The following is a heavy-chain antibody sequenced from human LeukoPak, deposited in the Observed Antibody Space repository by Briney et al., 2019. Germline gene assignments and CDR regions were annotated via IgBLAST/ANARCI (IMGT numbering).Heavy chain of an antibody. V-gene: IGHV1-69*04. J-gene: IGHJ3*02. CDR3: ARDLTATDNSSGYYQFRHAFDI. Sequence: GASVKVSCKASGGTFSSYAISWVRQAPGQGLEWMGRIIPILGIANYAQKFQGRVTITADKSTSTAYMELSSLRSEDTAVYYCARDLTATDNSSGYYQFRHAFDIWGQGTMVTVSS. D-gene: IGHD3-22*01. CDR1: GGTFSSYA. CDR2: IIPILGIA.